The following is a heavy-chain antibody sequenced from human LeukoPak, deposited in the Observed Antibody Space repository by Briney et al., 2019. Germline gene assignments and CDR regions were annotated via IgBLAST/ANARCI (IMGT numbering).Heavy chain of an antibody. CDR3: ARGRWVTIFGVVHYYYYMDV. D-gene: IGHD3-3*01. J-gene: IGHJ6*03. CDR2: MNPNSGNT. CDR1: GYTFTSYD. V-gene: IGHV1-8*03. Sequence: AASVKVSCKASGYTFTSYDINWVRQATGQGLEWMGWMNPNSGNTGYAQKFQGRVTITRNTPISTAYMELSSLRSEDTAVYYCARGRWVTIFGVVHYYYYMDVWGKGTTVTVSS.